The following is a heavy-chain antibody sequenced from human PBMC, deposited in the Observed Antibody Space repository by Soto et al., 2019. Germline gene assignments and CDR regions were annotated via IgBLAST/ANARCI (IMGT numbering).Heavy chain of an antibody. J-gene: IGHJ5*02. V-gene: IGHV4-59*01. Sequence: SETLSLTCTVSGGSISSYYLSWIRQPPGKGLEWIGYIYYSGSTNYNPSLKSRVTISVDTSKNQFSLKLSSVTAADTAVYYCARDSDSSGYYLNNWFDPWGQGTLVTVSS. CDR1: GGSISSYY. CDR2: IYYSGST. D-gene: IGHD3-22*01. CDR3: ARDSDSSGYYLNNWFDP.